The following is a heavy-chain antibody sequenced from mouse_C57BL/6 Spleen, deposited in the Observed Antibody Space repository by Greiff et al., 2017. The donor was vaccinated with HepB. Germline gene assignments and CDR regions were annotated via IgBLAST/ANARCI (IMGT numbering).Heavy chain of an antibody. CDR2: IYPRDGST. V-gene: IGHV1-85*01. CDR3: ARSEILYYGSSYDWYFDV. Sequence: LQESGPELVKPGASVKLSCKASGYTFTSYDINWVKQSPGQGLEWIGWIYPRDGSTKYNEKFKGKATLTVDTSSSTAYMELHSLTSEDSAVYFCARSEILYYGSSYDWYFDVWGTGTTVTVSS. J-gene: IGHJ1*03. CDR1: GYTFTSYD. D-gene: IGHD1-1*01.